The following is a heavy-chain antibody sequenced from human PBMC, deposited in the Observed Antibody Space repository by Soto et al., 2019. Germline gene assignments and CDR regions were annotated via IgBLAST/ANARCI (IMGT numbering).Heavy chain of an antibody. V-gene: IGHV1-18*01. CDR2: ISAYNGNT. Sequence: SVKVSCKASGYTFTSYGISWVRQAPGQGLEWMGWISAYNGNTNYAQKLQGRVTMTTDTSTSTAYMELRSLRSDDTAVYYCARHGITIFGVVIPTFDYWGQGTLVTVSS. D-gene: IGHD3-3*01. J-gene: IGHJ4*02. CDR3: ARHGITIFGVVIPTFDY. CDR1: GYTFTSYG.